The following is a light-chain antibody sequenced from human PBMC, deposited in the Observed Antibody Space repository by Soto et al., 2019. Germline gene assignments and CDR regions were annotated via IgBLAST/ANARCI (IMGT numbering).Light chain of an antibody. CDR3: SSYAGSSNV. CDR2: EVN. J-gene: IGLJ1*01. Sequence: QSALTPPPSASGSPGQSVALSFTGTSSDVGGYNYVSWYQQHPGKAPKLMIYEVNKRPSGVPDRFSGSKSGNTASLTVSGLQAEDEADYYCSSYAGSSNVFGTGTMVTVL. V-gene: IGLV2-8*01. CDR1: SSDVGGYNY.